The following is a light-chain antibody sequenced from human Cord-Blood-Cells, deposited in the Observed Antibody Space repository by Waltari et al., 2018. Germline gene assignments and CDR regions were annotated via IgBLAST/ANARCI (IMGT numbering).Light chain of an antibody. CDR2: GVR. J-gene: IGLJ1*01. Sequence: QSALTQPASVSGCPGQSITISCTGTSSDVGSYNLVSWYQQHPVKAPKLIIYGVRQRPSGVSNRLHGPESGNTASLTISGFQAEDESDYYCCSYAGSSTFYVFGTGTKVAVL. CDR1: SSDVGSYNL. CDR3: CSYAGSSTFYV. V-gene: IGLV2-23*02.